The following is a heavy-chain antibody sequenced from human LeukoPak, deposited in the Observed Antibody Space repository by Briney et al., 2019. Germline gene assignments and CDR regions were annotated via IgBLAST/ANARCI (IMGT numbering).Heavy chain of an antibody. CDR1: GFTVSGNY. V-gene: IGHV3-53*01. D-gene: IGHD3-22*01. J-gene: IGHJ5*02. CDR3: ARHDSWAGWFDP. Sequence: PGGSLRLSCAASGFTVSGNYMSWVRQAPGKGLEWVSVIYSGGNTYSEDSVKGRFTISRDHSKNTLYLQMNSLRVEDTAVDYCARHDSWAGWFDPWGQGTLVTVSS. CDR2: IYSGGNT.